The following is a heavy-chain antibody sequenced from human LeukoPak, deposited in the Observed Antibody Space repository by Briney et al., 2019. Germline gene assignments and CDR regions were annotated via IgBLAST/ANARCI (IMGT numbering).Heavy chain of an antibody. CDR2: ISSSGSTI. J-gene: IGHJ4*02. D-gene: IGHD3-22*01. CDR1: ASTFSSYE. Sequence: GGSLRLSCAASASTFSSYEMNWVRQAPGKGLEWVSYISSSGSTIYYADSVKGRFTISRDNAKNSLYLQMNSLRAEDTAVYYCARVGYYYDSSGYPDLFDYWGQGTLVTVSS. CDR3: ARVGYYYDSSGYPDLFDY. V-gene: IGHV3-48*03.